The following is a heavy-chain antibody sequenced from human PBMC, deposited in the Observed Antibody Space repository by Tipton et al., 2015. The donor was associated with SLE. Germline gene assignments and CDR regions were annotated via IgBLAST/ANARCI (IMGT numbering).Heavy chain of an antibody. J-gene: IGHJ4*02. Sequence: TLSLTCSVSGDSISTNYWTWIRQPPGKGLEWIGSFFHGGNTYYNPSLKSRVTISTDTSKNQFSLKLHSVTAADTAVYYCARGGGSYYDYWGQGTLVTVSS. D-gene: IGHD1-26*01. CDR3: ARGGGSYYDY. CDR1: GDSISTNY. CDR2: FFHGGNT. V-gene: IGHV4-59*08.